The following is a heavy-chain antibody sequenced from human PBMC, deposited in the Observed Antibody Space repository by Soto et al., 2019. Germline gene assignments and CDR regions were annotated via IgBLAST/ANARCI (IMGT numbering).Heavy chain of an antibody. D-gene: IGHD4-17*01. CDR3: ARHEGNYCGDIQSIFDP. CDR1: GGSISSGGYY. CDR2: IYHSGST. Sequence: SETLSLTCTVSGGSISSGGYYWSWIRQHPGKGLEWIGNIYHSGSTYYNPSLKSRVTISVDTSKNQFSLKLSSVTAADTAVYYCARHEGNYCGDIQSIFDPWGQGTLVTVSS. V-gene: IGHV4-31*03. J-gene: IGHJ5*02.